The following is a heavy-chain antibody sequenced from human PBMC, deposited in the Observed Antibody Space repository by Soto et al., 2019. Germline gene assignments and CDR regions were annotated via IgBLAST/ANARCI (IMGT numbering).Heavy chain of an antibody. D-gene: IGHD2-15*01. V-gene: IGHV3-23*01. Sequence: GGSLRLSCAASGFTFSSYAMSWVRQAPGKGLEWVSAISGSGGSTYYADSVKGRFTISRDNSKNTLYLQMNSLRAEDTAVYYCAKDSSEYCSGGSCYFDYYYYMDVWGKGTTVTVSS. J-gene: IGHJ6*03. CDR2: ISGSGGST. CDR1: GFTFSSYA. CDR3: AKDSSEYCSGGSCYFDYYYYMDV.